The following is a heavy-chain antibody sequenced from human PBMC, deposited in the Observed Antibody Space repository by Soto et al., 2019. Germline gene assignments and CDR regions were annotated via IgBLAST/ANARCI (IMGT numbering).Heavy chain of an antibody. CDR1: GGSFRSYA. Sequence: SGKVCCQASGGSFRSYAISWVRQAPGQGLEWMGGIIPIFGTANYSQKFQGRVTITADESTSTAYMELSSLRSEDTAVYYCARHFYDSNGPFDYWGRVTLVTVSS. J-gene: IGHJ4*02. CDR3: ARHFYDSNGPFDY. CDR2: IIPIFGTA. V-gene: IGHV1-69*01. D-gene: IGHD3-22*01.